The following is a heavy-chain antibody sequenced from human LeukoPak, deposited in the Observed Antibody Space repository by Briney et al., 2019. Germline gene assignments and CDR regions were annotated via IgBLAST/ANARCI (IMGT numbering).Heavy chain of an antibody. CDR1: RFTFSRYA. Sequence: GWSLRLSCAASRFTFSRYAMRWVRQAPGKGLEWVYAISGSGGSTYYADSVKGRFTISRDNSKNTLYLQMNSLRAEDTAVYYCAKDLETITMIVVVITDAFDIWGQGTMVTVSS. CDR3: AKDLETITMIVVVITDAFDI. CDR2: ISGSGGST. D-gene: IGHD3-22*01. V-gene: IGHV3-23*01. J-gene: IGHJ3*02.